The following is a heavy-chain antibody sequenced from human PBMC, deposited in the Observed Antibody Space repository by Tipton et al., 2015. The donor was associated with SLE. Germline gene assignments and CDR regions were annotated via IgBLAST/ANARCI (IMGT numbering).Heavy chain of an antibody. CDR3: ARTGY. V-gene: IGHV3-7*03. CDR1: GFTFSSYG. J-gene: IGHJ4*02. D-gene: IGHD1-14*01. Sequence: SGFTFSSYGMHWVRQAPGKGLEWVANINQDGSEKYYVDSVKGRFTISRDNARNSLYLQMNSLRAEDTAVYYCARTGYWGQGALVTVSS. CDR2: INQDGSEK.